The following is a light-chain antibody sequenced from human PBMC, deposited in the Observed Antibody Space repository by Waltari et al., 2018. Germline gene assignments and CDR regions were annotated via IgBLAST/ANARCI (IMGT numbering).Light chain of an antibody. V-gene: IGLV1-40*01. CDR2: GNS. CDR1: SSNIGAGPD. Sequence: QSVLTQPPSVSGAPGQRVTISCTGTSSNIGAGPDVHWYQQFPGTAPKLLIYGNSNRPSGVPDRFSGSKSDTSASLTITWLQAEDEADYLCHSFDSSLSTGVVFGGGTKVTVL. J-gene: IGLJ2*01. CDR3: HSFDSSLSTGVV.